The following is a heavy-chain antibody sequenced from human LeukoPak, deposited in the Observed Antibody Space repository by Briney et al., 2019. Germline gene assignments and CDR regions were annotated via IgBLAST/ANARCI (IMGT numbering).Heavy chain of an antibody. CDR2: IYTSGST. CDR1: GGSFSGYY. J-gene: IGHJ5*02. D-gene: IGHD2-15*01. CDR3: ARGVGGYCSGGSCYSGPNWFDP. V-gene: IGHV4-59*10. Sequence: KPSETLSLTCAVYGGSFSGYYWSWIRQPAGKGLEWIGRIYTSGSTNYNPSLKSRVTISVDTSKNQFSLKLSSVTAADTAVYYCARGVGGYCSGGSCYSGPNWFDPWGQGTLVTVSS.